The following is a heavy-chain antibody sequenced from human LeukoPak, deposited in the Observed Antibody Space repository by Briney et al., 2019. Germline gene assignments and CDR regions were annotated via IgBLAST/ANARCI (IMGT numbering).Heavy chain of an antibody. Sequence: TGGSLRLSCAASGFTFSKDDFHWVRQAPGKGLEWGAAIGVTGDTYYADSVKGRFTISREDAANSLYLQMRSLGAGDTALHYCTKEFCGSRAACAGGSYYDFWGRGALVTVSS. CDR2: IGVTGDT. V-gene: IGHV3-13*01. CDR3: TKEFCGSRAACAGGSYYDF. D-gene: IGHD2-15*01. J-gene: IGHJ2*01. CDR1: GFTFSKDD.